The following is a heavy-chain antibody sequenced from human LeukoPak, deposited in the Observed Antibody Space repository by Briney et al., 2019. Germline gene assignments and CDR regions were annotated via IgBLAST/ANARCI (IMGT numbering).Heavy chain of an antibody. V-gene: IGHV4-34*01. CDR2: INHSGST. D-gene: IGHD5-18*01. CDR3: ARGQYSYGYRESLVRYYYMDV. J-gene: IGHJ6*03. Sequence: SETLSLTCAVYGGSFSGYYWSWIRQPPGKGLEWIGEINHSGSTNYNPSLKSRVTISVDTSKNQFSLKLSSVTAADTAVYYCARGQYSYGYRESLVRYYYMDVWGKGTTVTVFS. CDR1: GGSFSGYY.